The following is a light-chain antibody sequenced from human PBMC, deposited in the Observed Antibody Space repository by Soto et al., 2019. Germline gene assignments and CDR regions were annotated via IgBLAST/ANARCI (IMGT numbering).Light chain of an antibody. CDR3: QQFNSYPRT. Sequence: GDRVTITCRASQGISSALAWYQQKPGQAPKLLIYDASSLESGVPSRFSGSGSGTDFTLTISSLQPEDFATYYCQQFNSYPRTFGPGTIVDIK. J-gene: IGKJ3*01. CDR1: QGISSA. CDR2: DAS. V-gene: IGKV1-13*02.